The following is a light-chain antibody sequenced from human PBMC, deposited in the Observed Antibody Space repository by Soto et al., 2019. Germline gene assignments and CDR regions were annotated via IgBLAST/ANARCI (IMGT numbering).Light chain of an antibody. CDR3: QSRDSSLSXSGV. J-gene: IGLJ1*01. V-gene: IGLV1-40*01. CDR1: SSNIWAFYD. CDR2: GNI. Sequence: QSFLRQPPSVSGAPVQRVTISCTGSSSNIWAFYDLDWYQQLPGTGHKLLIYGNINRPSGVTDRFSGYKSGTSASLAITGLQAEDEAYYYCQSRDSSLSXSGVLGTGTKVXV.